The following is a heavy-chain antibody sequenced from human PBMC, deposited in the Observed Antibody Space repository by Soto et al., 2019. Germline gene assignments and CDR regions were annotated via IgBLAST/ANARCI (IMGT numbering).Heavy chain of an antibody. J-gene: IGHJ4*02. V-gene: IGHV1-18*01. Sequence: ASVKVSCKASGYTFTSYGISWVRQAPGQGLEWMGWISAYNGNTNYAQKLQGRVTMTTDTSTSTAYMELRSLRSDDTAVYYCARDLPAPQSIVVVPAGDYWGQGTLVTVSS. CDR1: GYTFTSYG. CDR2: ISAYNGNT. CDR3: ARDLPAPQSIVVVPAGDY. D-gene: IGHD2-2*01.